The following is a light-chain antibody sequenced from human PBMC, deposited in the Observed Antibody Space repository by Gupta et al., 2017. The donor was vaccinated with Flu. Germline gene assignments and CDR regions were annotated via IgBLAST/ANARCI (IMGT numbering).Light chain of an antibody. J-gene: IGKJ4*01. Sequence: EIVLTQSPGTLSVSPGERATLSCRASQSVTNTLLAWYQQKRGQAPRLLIYAASSRATGIPDRFSGSGSGTXFTLTIXRLEPEDFAVYYCHQYGSPPLTFGXGTKVEIK. CDR3: HQYGSPPLT. CDR2: AAS. CDR1: QSVTNTL. V-gene: IGKV3-20*01.